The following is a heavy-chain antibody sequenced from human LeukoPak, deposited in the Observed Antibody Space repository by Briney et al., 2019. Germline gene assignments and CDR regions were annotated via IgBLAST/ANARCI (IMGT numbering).Heavy chain of an antibody. D-gene: IGHD3-10*01. V-gene: IGHV1-18*01. J-gene: IGHJ4*02. CDR3: ARHFYGSGTYYHFDY. CDR1: GYTFTSYG. Sequence: ASVKVSCEASGYTFTSYGISWVRQAPGQGPEWMGWISPYNGNTNYAQKLQGRATMTTDTSTSTAYMELRSLRSDDTAVYYCARHFYGSGTYYHFDYWGQGTLVTVSS. CDR2: ISPYNGNT.